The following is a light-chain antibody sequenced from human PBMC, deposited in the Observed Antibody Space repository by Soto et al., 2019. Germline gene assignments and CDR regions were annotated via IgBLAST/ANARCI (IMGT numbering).Light chain of an antibody. J-gene: IGLJ2*01. Sequence: QSALTQPPSASGSPGQSVTISCTGTSSDVGNYNYVSWYQQHPGRAPKLMIFEVSQRPSGVPDRFSGSKSGNTASLTVSGLQAEDEADYYCSSYAGTKNVIFGGGTKLTV. CDR2: EVS. CDR1: SSDVGNYNY. V-gene: IGLV2-8*01. CDR3: SSYAGTKNVI.